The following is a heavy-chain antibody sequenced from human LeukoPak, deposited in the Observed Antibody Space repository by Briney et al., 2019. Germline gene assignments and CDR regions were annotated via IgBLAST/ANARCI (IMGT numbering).Heavy chain of an antibody. D-gene: IGHD2/OR15-2a*01. CDR3: ARSLRISGLCHLVY. V-gene: IGHV4-59*01. CDR1: GGSISSYY. Sequence: SETLSLTCTVSGGSISSYYWSWIRQPPGKGLEWIGYIYYSGSTNYNPSLKSRVTISVDTSKNQFSLKLSSVTAADTAVYYCARSLRISGLCHLVYWDQGTLVTVSS. J-gene: IGHJ4*02. CDR2: IYYSGST.